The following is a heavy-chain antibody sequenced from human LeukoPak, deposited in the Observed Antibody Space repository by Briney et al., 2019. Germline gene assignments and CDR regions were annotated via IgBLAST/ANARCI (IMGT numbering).Heavy chain of an antibody. V-gene: IGHV5-51*01. J-gene: IGHJ4*02. D-gene: IGHD4-17*01. CDR1: GYILTNNW. Sequence: GESLKISCKVSGYILTNNWIGLVRQVPGKGLEWMGLIYPGYSDAKYSPSFQGQVTFSVDKSISTAYLQWSSLKASDTAMYYCARLGPMTTVTHFDYWGQGTLVTVSS. CDR3: ARLGPMTTVTHFDY. CDR2: IYPGYSDA.